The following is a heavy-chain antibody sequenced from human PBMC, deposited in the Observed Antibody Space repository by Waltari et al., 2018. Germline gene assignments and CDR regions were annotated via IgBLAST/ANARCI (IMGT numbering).Heavy chain of an antibody. CDR3: ASCGGDCLGGFDI. Sequence: QVQLQESGPGLVKPSQTLPLTCTVSGASVSSGDYSWTWIRQPPGKRLEWIGDSNYSGSTYYSPSLKSRVTISVDTSKNQFTLKLSSVTAADTAVYYCASCGGDCLGGFDIWGQGTMVTVSS. D-gene: IGHD2-21*02. CDR2: SNYSGST. V-gene: IGHV4-30-4*07. CDR1: GASVSSGDYS. J-gene: IGHJ3*02.